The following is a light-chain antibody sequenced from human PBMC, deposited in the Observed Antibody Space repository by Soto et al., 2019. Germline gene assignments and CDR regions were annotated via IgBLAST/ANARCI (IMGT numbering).Light chain of an antibody. J-gene: IGLJ1*01. Sequence: QPVLTQPPSVSGAPGQRVTISCTGSSSTIGAGYDVHWYQQLPGTAPKLLIYGSSNRPSGVPDRFSGSKSGTSASLAISGLQAEDEADYYCQSHDISLSASWVFGTGTKLTVL. CDR1: SSTIGAGYD. CDR3: QSHDISLSASWV. V-gene: IGLV1-40*01. CDR2: GSS.